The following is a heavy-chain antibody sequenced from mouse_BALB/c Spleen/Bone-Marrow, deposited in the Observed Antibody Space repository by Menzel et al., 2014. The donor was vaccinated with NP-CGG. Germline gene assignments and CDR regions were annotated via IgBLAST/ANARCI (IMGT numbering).Heavy chain of an antibody. J-gene: IGHJ4*01. CDR1: GYVFSTYW. CDR2: IYPGDGDT. CDR3: ARSGKGAMDY. D-gene: IGHD2-1*01. Sequence: VKLMESGAELVRPGSSVKISCKASGYVFSTYWMNWVKQRPGQGLERIGQIYPGDGDTNYNGKFKDKVILTADKSSSTAYMQLSSLTSEDSAVYFCARSGKGAMDYWGQGISVTVSS. V-gene: IGHV1-80*01.